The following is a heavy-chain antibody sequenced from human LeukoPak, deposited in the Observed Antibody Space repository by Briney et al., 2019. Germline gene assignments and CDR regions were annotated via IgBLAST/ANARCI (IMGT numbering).Heavy chain of an antibody. CDR2: SNHRGNT. D-gene: IGHD1-1*01. CDR3: ARDRPTGTFDY. CDR1: GYSISSGYF. V-gene: IGHV4-38-2*02. Sequence: PETLSLTCTVSGYSISSGYFWGWIRQPPGKGLEWIGSSNHRGNTYYNPSLKSRVTISVDTSKNQFSLKVTSVTAADTAVYYCARDRPTGTFDYWGQGTLVTVSS. J-gene: IGHJ4*02.